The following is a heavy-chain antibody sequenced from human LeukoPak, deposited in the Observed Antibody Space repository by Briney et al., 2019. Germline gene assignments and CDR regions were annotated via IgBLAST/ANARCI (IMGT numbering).Heavy chain of an antibody. CDR1: GFTFGDYV. J-gene: IGHJ2*01. V-gene: IGHV3-49*04. CDR2: IRSKAYGGTT. Sequence: GGSLRLSCTASGFTFGDYVMSWVRQAPGKGLEWVGFIRSKAYGGTTEYAASVKGRFTISRDDSKSIAYLRMNSLKTEDTAVYYCTRTEWPDDWYFDLWGRGTLVTVSS. D-gene: IGHD3-3*01. CDR3: TRTEWPDDWYFDL.